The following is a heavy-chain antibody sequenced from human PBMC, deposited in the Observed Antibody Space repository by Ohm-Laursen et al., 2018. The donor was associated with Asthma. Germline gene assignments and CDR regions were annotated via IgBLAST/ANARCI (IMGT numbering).Heavy chain of an antibody. V-gene: IGHV4-39*07. CDR2: IYYSGST. D-gene: IGHD4-11*01. Sequence: SDTLSLTWTVSGGSISSSSYYWGWIRQPLGKGLEWIGSIYYSGSTYYNPSLKSRVTISVDRSKNQFSLKLSSVTAADTAVYYCARGEYSNYEGYGMDVWGQGTTVTVSS. J-gene: IGHJ6*02. CDR3: ARGEYSNYEGYGMDV. CDR1: GGSISSSSYY.